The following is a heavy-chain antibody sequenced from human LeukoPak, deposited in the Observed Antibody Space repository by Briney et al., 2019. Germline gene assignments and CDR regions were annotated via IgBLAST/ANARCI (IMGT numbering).Heavy chain of an antibody. J-gene: IGHJ5*02. Sequence: GGSLRLSCAASGFTFSSYWMHWVRQAPGKGLVWVSRINSDGSSTSYADSVKGRFTISRDNAKNTLYLQMNSLRAEDTAVYYCARARDKRSWFDPWGQGTLVTVPS. V-gene: IGHV3-74*01. CDR1: GFTFSSYW. CDR2: INSDGSST. CDR3: ARARDKRSWFDP. D-gene: IGHD4-17*01.